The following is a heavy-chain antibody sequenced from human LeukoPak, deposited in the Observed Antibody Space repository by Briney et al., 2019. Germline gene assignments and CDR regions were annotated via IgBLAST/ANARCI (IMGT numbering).Heavy chain of an antibody. V-gene: IGHV3-48*02. CDR3: ARDTPGIQLWSFDY. Sequence: PGGFLRLSCAASGFTFSSYSMNLVRQAPGKGLEWVSYISSSSSTIYYADSVKGRFTISRDNAKNSLYLQMNSLRDEDTAVYYCARDTPGIQLWSFDYWGQGTLVTVSS. J-gene: IGHJ4*02. CDR2: ISSSSSTI. CDR1: GFTFSSYS. D-gene: IGHD5-18*01.